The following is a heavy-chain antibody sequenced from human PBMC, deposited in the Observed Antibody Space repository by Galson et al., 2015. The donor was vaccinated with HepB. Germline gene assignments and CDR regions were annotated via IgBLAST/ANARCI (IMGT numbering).Heavy chain of an antibody. D-gene: IGHD1-26*01. CDR1: GGTFSSYA. CDR2: IIPILGIA. J-gene: IGHJ4*02. CDR3: RKKETSGSSFDY. V-gene: IGHV1-69*04. Sequence: SVKVSCKASGGTFSSYAISWVRQAPGQGLEWMGRIIPILGIANYAQKFQGRVTITADKSTSTAYMELSSLRSEDTAVYYCRKKETSGSSFDYWGQGTLVAVSS.